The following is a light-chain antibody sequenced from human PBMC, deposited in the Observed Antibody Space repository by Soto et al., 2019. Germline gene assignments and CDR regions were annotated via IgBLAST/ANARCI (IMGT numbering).Light chain of an antibody. J-gene: IGKJ4*01. CDR3: QQRSTWHPLT. CDR1: QSVSSS. CDR2: DAS. Sequence: EIVLTQSPATLSLSPGERASLSCRASQSVSSSLAWYQQKPGQSPRLLIYDASNRATAIPARFSASGSGTDFTPAISILDPEDFAVYYCQQRSTWHPLTFGGGTKVEIK. V-gene: IGKV3-11*01.